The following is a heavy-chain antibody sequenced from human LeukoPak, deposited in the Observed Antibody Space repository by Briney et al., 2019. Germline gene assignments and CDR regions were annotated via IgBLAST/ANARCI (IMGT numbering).Heavy chain of an antibody. CDR1: GGSISSYY. V-gene: IGHV4-59*01. Sequence: PSETLSLTCTVSGGSISSYYWSWIRQPPGKGLEWIGYIYYSGSTNYSPSLKSRVTISVDTSKNQFSLKLSSVTAADTAVYYCARTIVVVPAAPYYFDYWGQGTLVTVSS. D-gene: IGHD2-2*01. J-gene: IGHJ4*02. CDR2: IYYSGST. CDR3: ARTIVVVPAAPYYFDY.